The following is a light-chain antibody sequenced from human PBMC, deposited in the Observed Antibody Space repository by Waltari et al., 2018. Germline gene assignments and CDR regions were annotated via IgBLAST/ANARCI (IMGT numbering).Light chain of an antibody. J-gene: IGKJ1*01. CDR1: QSITRD. V-gene: IGKV3-20*01. CDR2: AAS. Sequence: SWRARQSITRDLAWYQQKPGQAPRLLIYAASSRATGIPDRFSGSGSGTDFSLTISRLEPEDFAVYYCQNHERLPAMFGQGTKVEIK. CDR3: QNHERLPAM.